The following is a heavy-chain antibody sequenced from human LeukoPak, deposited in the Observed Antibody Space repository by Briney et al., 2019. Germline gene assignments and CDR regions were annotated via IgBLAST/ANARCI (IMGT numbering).Heavy chain of an antibody. CDR2: IWYDGSNK. CDR1: GFTFSSYG. D-gene: IGHD4-17*01. V-gene: IGHV3-33*06. CDR3: AKDYGDCGDYFDY. J-gene: IGHJ4*02. Sequence: PGGSLRLSCAASGFTFSSYGMHWVRQAPGKGLEWVAVIWYDGSNKYYADSVKGRFTISRDNSKNTLYLQMNSLRAEDTAVYYCAKDYGDCGDYFDYWGQGTLVTVSS.